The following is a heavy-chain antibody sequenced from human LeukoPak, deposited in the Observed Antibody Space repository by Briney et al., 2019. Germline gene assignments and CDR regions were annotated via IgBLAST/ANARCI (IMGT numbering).Heavy chain of an antibody. D-gene: IGHD3-10*01. Sequence: PGGSLRLSCVVSGFTFSSYSMIWVRQAPGKGLQWVANMEKDGSETNYGDSVKGRFTISRDNAKNSLYLQMNSLRAEDTAVYYCGRHRSGSGTYFIDHWGQGTLVSVSS. J-gene: IGHJ4*02. CDR2: MEKDGSET. V-gene: IGHV3-7*01. CDR3: GRHRSGSGTYFIDH. CDR1: GFTFSSYS.